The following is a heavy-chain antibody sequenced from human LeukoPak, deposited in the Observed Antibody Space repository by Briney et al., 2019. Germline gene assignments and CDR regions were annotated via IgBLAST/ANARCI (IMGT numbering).Heavy chain of an antibody. J-gene: IGHJ4*02. D-gene: IGHD2-2*01. Sequence: ASVKVSCKASGYTFTGYYMHWVRQAPGQGLEWMGWINPNSGGTNYAQKFQGRVTMTRDTSISTAYMELSRLRSDNTAVYYCATGYCSSTSCLDYWGQGTLVTVSS. CDR1: GYTFTGYY. CDR3: ATGYCSSTSCLDY. CDR2: INPNSGGT. V-gene: IGHV1-2*02.